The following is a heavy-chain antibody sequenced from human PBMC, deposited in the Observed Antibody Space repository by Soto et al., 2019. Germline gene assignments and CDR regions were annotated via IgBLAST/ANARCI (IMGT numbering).Heavy chain of an antibody. J-gene: IGHJ2*01. CDR1: GGSIGSYY. Sequence: QVQLQESGPGLVKPSETLSLTCTVSGGSIGSYYWSWVRQPPGNGLEWIGHIHYSGGTNYNPSLQSRITRSVDISKEQFVLKPGFVTAAGTALVYFAQNAGGGYYWYFHFWGRGSLVSVSS. CDR2: IHYSGGT. D-gene: IGHD3-10*01. V-gene: IGHV4-59*01. CDR3: AQNAGGGYYWYFHF.